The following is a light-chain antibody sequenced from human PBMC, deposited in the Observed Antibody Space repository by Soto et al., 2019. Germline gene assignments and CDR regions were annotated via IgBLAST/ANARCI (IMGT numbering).Light chain of an antibody. CDR3: LLYYGGARMV. J-gene: IGLJ2*01. V-gene: IGLV7-43*01. CDR2: STS. CDR1: TGAVTSGYY. Sequence: QAVVTQEPSLTVSPGGTVTLTCASSTGAVTSGYYPNWFQQKPGQAPRALIYSTSNKDSWTPARFSGSLLGGKAALTLSGVQPEDEAEYYCLLYYGGARMVFGGGTKVTVL.